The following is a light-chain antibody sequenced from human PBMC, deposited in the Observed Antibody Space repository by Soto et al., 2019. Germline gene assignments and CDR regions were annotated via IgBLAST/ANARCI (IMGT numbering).Light chain of an antibody. CDR3: QQRHMWPIT. Sequence: EIVLTQSPGTVSLSPGERATLSCRASRSFRGLLAWYQQKPGQAPRLLIYDAYNRATGIPPRFSGSGSGTDFTLTISSLEPEDSAVYYCQQRHMWPITFGQGTRLEIK. J-gene: IGKJ5*01. CDR2: DAY. V-gene: IGKV3-11*01. CDR1: RSFRGL.